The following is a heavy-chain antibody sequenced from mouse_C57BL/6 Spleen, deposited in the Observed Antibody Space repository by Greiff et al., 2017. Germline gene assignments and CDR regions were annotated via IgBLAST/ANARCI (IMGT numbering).Heavy chain of an antibody. CDR3: ARDYGSSYGGYAMDY. CDR2: IDPNSGGT. CDR1: GYTFTSYW. J-gene: IGHJ4*01. D-gene: IGHD1-1*01. V-gene: IGHV1-72*01. Sequence: QVHVKQPGAELVKPGASVKLSCKASGYTFTSYWMHWVKQRPGRGLEWIGRIDPNSGGTKYNEKFKSKATLTVDKPSSTAYMQRSSLTSEDSAVYYCARDYGSSYGGYAMDYWGQGTSVTVSS.